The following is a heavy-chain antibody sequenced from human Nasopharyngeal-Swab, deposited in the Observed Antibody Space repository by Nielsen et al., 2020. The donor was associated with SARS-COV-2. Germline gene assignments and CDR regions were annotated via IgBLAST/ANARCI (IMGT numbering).Heavy chain of an antibody. Sequence: WIRQPPGKGLEWVSAISGSGGSTYYADSVKGRFTIPRGNSKNTLYLQMNSLRAEDTAVYYCAKGPGYDILTGYFYYYYMDVWGKGTTVTVSS. J-gene: IGHJ6*03. D-gene: IGHD3-9*01. CDR2: ISGSGGST. V-gene: IGHV3-23*01. CDR3: AKGPGYDILTGYFYYYYMDV.